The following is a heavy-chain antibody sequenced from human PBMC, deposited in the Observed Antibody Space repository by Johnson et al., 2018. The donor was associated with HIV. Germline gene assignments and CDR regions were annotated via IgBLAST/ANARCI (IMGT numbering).Heavy chain of an antibody. Sequence: EKLVESGGGLVQPGGSLRLSCAASGFTFSSYWMSWVRQAPGKGLEWVSLIYTDGRTYYADSVRGRFTISRDNSKNTLYLQMNSLRAEDTAVYYCARDYSEANAFDIWGQGTMVTVSS. D-gene: IGHD3-16*01. CDR1: GFTFSSYW. CDR2: IYTDGRT. V-gene: IGHV3-66*02. CDR3: ARDYSEANAFDI. J-gene: IGHJ3*02.